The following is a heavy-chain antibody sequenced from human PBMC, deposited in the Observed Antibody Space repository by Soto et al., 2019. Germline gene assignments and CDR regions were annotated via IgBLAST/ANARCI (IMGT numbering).Heavy chain of an antibody. CDR3: ARAGGSIVGYYYFYMDV. D-gene: IGHD1-1*01. V-gene: IGHV3-23*01. Sequence: GGSLRLSCAASGFTFSIYAMSWVRQAPGKGLEWVSAITGSGGSTYYADSVKGRFTISRDNSKNTLYLQMNSLRAEDTAVYYCARAGGSIVGYYYFYMDVWGQGTMVTVSS. CDR2: ITGSGGST. CDR1: GFTFSIYA. J-gene: IGHJ6*03.